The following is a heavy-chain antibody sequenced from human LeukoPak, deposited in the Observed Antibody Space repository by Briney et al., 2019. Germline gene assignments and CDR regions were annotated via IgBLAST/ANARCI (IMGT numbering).Heavy chain of an antibody. Sequence: GGSLRLSCAASGFTFNNYAMSWVRPAPGKGLEWVSTISVSGGSTYYADSVKGRFTISRDNSKNTLYLQMDSLRAEDTAIYYCAKGLYSGYDYYFDYWGQGTLVTVSS. CDR2: ISVSGGST. CDR3: AKGLYSGYDYYFDY. D-gene: IGHD5-12*01. CDR1: GFTFNNYA. J-gene: IGHJ4*02. V-gene: IGHV3-23*01.